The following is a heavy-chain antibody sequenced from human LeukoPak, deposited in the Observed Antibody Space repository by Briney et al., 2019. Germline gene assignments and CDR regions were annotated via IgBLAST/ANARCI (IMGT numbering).Heavy chain of an antibody. CDR2: IKQDGSEK. V-gene: IGHV3-7*03. CDR1: GFTFSRYW. Sequence: GGFLRLSCAASGFTFSRYWLSGVGQAPGKGLDGVANIKQDGSEKYYVDSVKGRFTISRDNAKNSLYLQMNSLRAEDTAFYYCARRIAAAGTSFDYWGQGTLVTVSS. CDR3: ARRIAAAGTSFDY. D-gene: IGHD6-13*01. J-gene: IGHJ4*02.